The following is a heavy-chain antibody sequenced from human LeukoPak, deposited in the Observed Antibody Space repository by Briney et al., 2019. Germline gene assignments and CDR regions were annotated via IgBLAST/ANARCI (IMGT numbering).Heavy chain of an antibody. CDR1: GFTFSSYS. D-gene: IGHD4-17*01. Sequence: PGGSLRLSCAASGFTFSSYSMNWVRQAPGKGLEWVSSISSSSSYIYYADSVKGRFTISRDNAKNSLYLQMNSLRAEDTAVYYCARDQVVNDYGDPYYFDYRGQGTLVTVSS. CDR2: ISSSSSYI. CDR3: ARDQVVNDYGDPYYFDY. J-gene: IGHJ4*02. V-gene: IGHV3-21*01.